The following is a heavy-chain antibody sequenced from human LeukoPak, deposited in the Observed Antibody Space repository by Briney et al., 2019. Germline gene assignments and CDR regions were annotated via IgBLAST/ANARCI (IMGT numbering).Heavy chain of an antibody. Sequence: GGSLRLSCAASGFTFSSYAMSWVRQAPGKGLEWVLGISGSGGSTYYADSVKGRFTISRDNSKNTLYLQMNSLRAEDTAVYYWAKLGSSWYYYGMDVWGQGTTVTVSS. CDR2: ISGSGGST. CDR3: AKLGSSWYYYGMDV. J-gene: IGHJ6*02. D-gene: IGHD6-13*01. V-gene: IGHV3-23*01. CDR1: GFTFSSYA.